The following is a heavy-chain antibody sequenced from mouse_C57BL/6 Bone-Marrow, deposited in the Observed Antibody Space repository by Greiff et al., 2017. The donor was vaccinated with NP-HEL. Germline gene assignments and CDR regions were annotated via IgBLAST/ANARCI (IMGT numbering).Heavy chain of an antibody. CDR3: ARKAYYGRSYEFAY. V-gene: IGHV1-50*01. CDR1: GYTFTTYW. Sequence: QVQLQQPGAELVKPGASVKLSCKASGYTFTTYWMQWVKQRPGQGLEWIGEIDPSDSYTTSNQKFKGKATLTVDTSSITANMQLSSLTSEDSAVYYCARKAYYGRSYEFAYWGQGTLVTVSA. D-gene: IGHD1-1*01. CDR2: IDPSDSYT. J-gene: IGHJ3*01.